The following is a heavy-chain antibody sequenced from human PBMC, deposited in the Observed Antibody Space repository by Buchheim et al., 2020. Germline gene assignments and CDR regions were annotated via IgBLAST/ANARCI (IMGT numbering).Heavy chain of an antibody. CDR3: AKRVAVPGGTHYFDY. CDR2: TSGISGAT. V-gene: IGHV3-23*01. D-gene: IGHD3-10*01. J-gene: IGHJ4*02. CDR1: GFTFSGCS. Sequence: EVQLLESGGHLVQPGGSLRLSCAASGFTFSGCSMSWVRPAPGKGLEWGSTSGISGATYYAESVVGRFTISRDDSKNTLFLQMNSLRAEDTAIYYCAKRVAVPGGTHYFDYWGQGTL.